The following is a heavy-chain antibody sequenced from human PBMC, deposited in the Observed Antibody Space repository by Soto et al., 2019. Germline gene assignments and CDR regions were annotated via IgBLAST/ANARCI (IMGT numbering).Heavy chain of an antibody. CDR1: GFTFSSYN. CDR2: ISRSGDRT. Sequence: EVQLVESGEGLVQPGGSLRLSCAASGFTFSSYNIHWIRQAPGKGLEFVSAISRSGDRTYYADSVKGRFTITRDNSKNTVWLQMGRLRAEGMAVYYCARARCSSGRCYYFDYWGRGALVSVSS. V-gene: IGHV3-64*02. CDR3: ARARCSSGRCYYFDY. D-gene: IGHD2-15*01. J-gene: IGHJ4*02.